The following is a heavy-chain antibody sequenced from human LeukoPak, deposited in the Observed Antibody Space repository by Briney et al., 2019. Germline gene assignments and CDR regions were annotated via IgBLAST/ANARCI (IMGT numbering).Heavy chain of an antibody. J-gene: IGHJ4*02. V-gene: IGHV1-24*01. Sequence: ASVKVSCKVSGYTLTELSMHWVRQAPGKGLEWMGGFDPEDGETIYAQKFQGRVTMTEDTSTDTAYMELSSPRSEDTAVYYCATDLWAMDTLGGDYWGQGTLVTVSS. CDR1: GYTLTELS. CDR2: FDPEDGET. CDR3: ATDLWAMDTLGGDY. D-gene: IGHD5-18*01.